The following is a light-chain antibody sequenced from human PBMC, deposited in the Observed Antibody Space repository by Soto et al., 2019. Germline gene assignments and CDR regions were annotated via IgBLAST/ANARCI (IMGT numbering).Light chain of an antibody. CDR1: QSINKW. J-gene: IGKJ2*01. Sequence: IQMTQSPSTLSASVGDRVTITCRASQSINKWVAWFQQKSGRAPKLLIYDAATLQSGVPSRFSGTGSGTYFSLTISSLQPEDFATYYCQQYNIGYTFGQGTRLDIK. CDR2: DAA. CDR3: QQYNIGYT. V-gene: IGKV1-5*01.